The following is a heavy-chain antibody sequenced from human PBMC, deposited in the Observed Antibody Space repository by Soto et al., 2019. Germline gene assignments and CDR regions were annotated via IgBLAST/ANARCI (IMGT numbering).Heavy chain of an antibody. CDR2: ISYDGSNK. D-gene: IGHD5-18*01. CDR1: GFTFSSYA. Sequence: SLRLSCAASGFTFSSYAMHWVRQAPGKGLEWVAVISYDGSNKYYADSVKGRFTISRDNSKNTLYLQMNSLRAEDTAVYYCARGPENVDTAMVPLDYWGQGTLVTVSS. J-gene: IGHJ4*02. CDR3: ARGPENVDTAMVPLDY. V-gene: IGHV3-30-3*01.